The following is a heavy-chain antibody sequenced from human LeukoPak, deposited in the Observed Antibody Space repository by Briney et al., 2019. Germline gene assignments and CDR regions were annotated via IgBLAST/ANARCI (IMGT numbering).Heavy chain of an antibody. V-gene: IGHV3-33*01. CDR3: VRERGPYDAFDI. Sequence: GGSLRLSCAASGFTFRNYGMHWVRQAPGKGLEWVSVIWSDGNNKFHVDSVKGRFTIFRDNSKNTLDLQLNSLRVEDTAIYYCVRERGPYDAFDIWGQGTMVTVSS. J-gene: IGHJ3*02. CDR1: GFTFRNYG. CDR2: IWSDGNNK.